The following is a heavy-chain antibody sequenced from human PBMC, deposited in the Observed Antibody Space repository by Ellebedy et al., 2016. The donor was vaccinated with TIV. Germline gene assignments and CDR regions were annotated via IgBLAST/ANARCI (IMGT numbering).Heavy chain of an antibody. V-gene: IGHV1-46*01. CDR3: ARDNSNWLDP. CDR2: TNPSGGST. CDR1: GYIFTTYH. Sequence: AASVKVSCKASGYIFTTYHMHWVRQAPGQGLEWMGITNPSGGSTTYAQKFQGRVTMTRDTSTSTVSMELSSLTSEDTAVYYCARDNSNWLDPWGQGTLVTVSS. J-gene: IGHJ5*02.